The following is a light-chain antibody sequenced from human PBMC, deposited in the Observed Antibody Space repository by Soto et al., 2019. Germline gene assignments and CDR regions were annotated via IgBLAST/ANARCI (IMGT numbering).Light chain of an antibody. Sequence: IVLAQSPSTLSLSGGERATLSFRGMQIFGTFLAWFQQKPGQSPRLLIFDAPNRASGIPARFSGSGSGTDFTLTIPGLEPEDFAVYYCQQRDDWPPITFGQGTRLEIK. J-gene: IGKJ5*01. CDR1: QIFGTF. V-gene: IGKV3-11*01. CDR3: QQRDDWPPIT. CDR2: DAP.